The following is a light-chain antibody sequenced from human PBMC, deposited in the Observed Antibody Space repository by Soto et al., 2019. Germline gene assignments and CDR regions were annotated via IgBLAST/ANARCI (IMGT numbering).Light chain of an antibody. CDR2: EVA. CDR3: SSKTSSTTLV. J-gene: IGLJ3*02. Sequence: QSALTQPASVSGSPGQSITISCTGTSSDFGDYKYVSWYQQHPGKAPKLLIYEVANRPSGVSNRFSGSKSGNAASLTISGLQPEDEADYYCSSKTSSTTLVFGGGTKLTVL. CDR1: SSDFGDYKY. V-gene: IGLV2-14*01.